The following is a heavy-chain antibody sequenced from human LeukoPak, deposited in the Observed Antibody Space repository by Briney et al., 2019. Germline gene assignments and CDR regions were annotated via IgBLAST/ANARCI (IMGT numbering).Heavy chain of an antibody. Sequence: GGSLRLSCAASGFNFSIYSMNWVRQAPGKGLEWVSYITRSSTTIYYADSVKGRFTISRDNAKNSLYLQMNSLRAEDTALYYCTRGSIDYWGQGTLVTVSS. V-gene: IGHV3-48*04. CDR3: TRGSIDY. CDR1: GFNFSIYS. J-gene: IGHJ4*02. CDR2: ITRSSTTI.